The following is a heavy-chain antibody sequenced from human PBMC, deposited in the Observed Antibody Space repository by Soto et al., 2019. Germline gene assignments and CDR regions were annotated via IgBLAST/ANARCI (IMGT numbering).Heavy chain of an antibody. Sequence: QVQLVQSGAEVKKPGSSVRVSCKASGDTFTFYSINWVRQAPGLGLEWMGRINPILSMSNYAQRFQGRVTMTADKSTNTASMELSSLRSEDTDMYYCASSYGSGYRAFDYWGQGALVTVSS. V-gene: IGHV1-69*02. CDR3: ASSYGSGYRAFDY. CDR2: INPILSMS. D-gene: IGHD3-10*01. CDR1: GDTFTFYS. J-gene: IGHJ4*02.